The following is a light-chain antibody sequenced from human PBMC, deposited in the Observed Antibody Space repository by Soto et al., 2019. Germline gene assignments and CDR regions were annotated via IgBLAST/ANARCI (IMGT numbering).Light chain of an antibody. CDR1: SSNIGSSY. J-gene: IGLJ3*02. CDR2: DND. V-gene: IGLV1-51*01. CDR3: GTWDSRLSVWV. Sequence: QSVLTQPPSVSAAPGQKVTISCSGGSSNIGSSYASWYQQLPGAAPKLLIYDNDKRPSGVPDRFSGSTSDTSATLDITELQTGDEADYYCGTWDSRLSVWVFGGGTKVTVL.